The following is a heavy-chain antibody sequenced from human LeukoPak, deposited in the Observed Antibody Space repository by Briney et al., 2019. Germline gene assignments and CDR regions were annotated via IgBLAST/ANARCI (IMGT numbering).Heavy chain of an antibody. CDR2: INHSGST. Sequence: SETLSLTCAVYGGSFSGYYWSWIRQPPGKGLEWIGEINHSGSTNYNPSLKSRVTISVDTSKNQFSLKLSSVTAADTAVYYCARCSSGGSCYSYQHWGQGTLVTVPS. CDR1: GGSFSGYY. CDR3: ARCSSGGSCYSYQH. D-gene: IGHD2-15*01. J-gene: IGHJ4*02. V-gene: IGHV4-34*01.